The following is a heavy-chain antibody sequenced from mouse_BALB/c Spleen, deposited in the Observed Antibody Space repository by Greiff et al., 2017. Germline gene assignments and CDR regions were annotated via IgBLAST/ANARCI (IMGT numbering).Heavy chain of an antibody. D-gene: IGHD2-2*01. CDR2: ISSGGSYT. CDR1: GFTFSSYT. J-gene: IGHJ4*01. Sequence: EVKVVESGGGLVKPGGSLKLSCAASGFTFSSYTMSWVRQTPEKRLEWVATISSGGSYTYYPDSVKGRFTISRDNTKNTLYLQMSSLKSEDTAMYYCTTYGYDWDAMDYWGQGTSVTVSS. CDR3: TTYGYDWDAMDY. V-gene: IGHV5-6-4*01.